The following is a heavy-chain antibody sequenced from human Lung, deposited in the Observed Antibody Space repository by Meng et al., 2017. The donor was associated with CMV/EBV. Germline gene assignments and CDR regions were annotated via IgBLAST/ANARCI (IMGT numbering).Heavy chain of an antibody. CDR3: VRGAMCSSTSCYEYYYYGMDV. Sequence: SCAASGFTFSTYWMHWVRQVPGKGLVWVSRISSDGSSTRSYADSVKGRFTISRDNAKNTLYLQMNSLSAGDTAVYYCVRGAMCSSTSCYEYYYYGMDVWXQGTTVTVSS. J-gene: IGHJ6*02. CDR1: GFTFSTYW. CDR2: ISSDGSSTR. D-gene: IGHD2-2*01. V-gene: IGHV3-74*01.